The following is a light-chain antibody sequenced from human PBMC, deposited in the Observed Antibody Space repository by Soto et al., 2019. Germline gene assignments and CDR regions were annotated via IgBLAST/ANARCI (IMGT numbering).Light chain of an antibody. CDR3: SSFAGSNNFPYV. CDR2: EIN. CDR1: SSDVGAYDY. Sequence: QSVMTHPPSASGSPGQSVTISCTGTSSDVGAYDYVSWYQQHPGKAPKLMIYEINKRPSGVPDRFSGSKSGNTASLTVSGLQAEDEADYYCSSFAGSNNFPYVFGTGTKVPS. J-gene: IGLJ1*01. V-gene: IGLV2-8*01.